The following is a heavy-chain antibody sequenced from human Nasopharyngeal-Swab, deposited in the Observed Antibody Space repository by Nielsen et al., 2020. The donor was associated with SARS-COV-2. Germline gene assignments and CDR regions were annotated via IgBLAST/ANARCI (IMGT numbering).Heavy chain of an antibody. Sequence: SETLPLTFAVYVGSFSGYYWPWIRQPPGGGPGWSGEINHSGRTNYNPSLKSRVTISVDTSKNQFSLKLSSVTAADTAVYYCARDDKRYCTNGVCYMSGGMDVWGQGTTVTVSS. CDR2: INHSGRT. CDR3: ARDDKRYCTNGVCYMSGGMDV. D-gene: IGHD2-8*01. V-gene: IGHV4-34*01. CDR1: VGSFSGYY. J-gene: IGHJ6*02.